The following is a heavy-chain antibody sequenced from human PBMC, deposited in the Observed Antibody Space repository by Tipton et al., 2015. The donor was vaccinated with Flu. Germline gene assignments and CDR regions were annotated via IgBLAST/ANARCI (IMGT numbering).Heavy chain of an antibody. J-gene: IGHJ5*01. CDR2: IHRSRST. V-gene: IGHV4-38-2*01. CDR3: ARRDYSNYVSVPKNWFDS. Sequence: TLSLTCVVSVDSIRNDYFWGRIRQPPGKGLEWIATIHRSRSTKYNPSLKGRVTISVDTSKNQFSLELRSVTAADTAVYYCARRDYSNYVSVPKNWFDSWGQGILVTVSS. D-gene: IGHD4-11*01. CDR1: VDSIRNDYF.